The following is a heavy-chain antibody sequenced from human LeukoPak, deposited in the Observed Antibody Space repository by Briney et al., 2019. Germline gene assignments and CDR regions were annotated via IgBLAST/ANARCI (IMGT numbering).Heavy chain of an antibody. D-gene: IGHD6-13*01. CDR2: ISGSGGST. Sequence: PGGSLRLSCAASGFTFSSYAMSWVRQAPGKGLEWVSAISGSGGSTYYADSVKGRFTISRDNSKNTLYLQMNSLRAEDTAVYYCAKVRDYYVGSSSWPFDYWAREPWSPSPQ. J-gene: IGHJ4*02. CDR3: AKVRDYYVGSSSWPFDY. V-gene: IGHV3-23*01. CDR1: GFTFSSYA.